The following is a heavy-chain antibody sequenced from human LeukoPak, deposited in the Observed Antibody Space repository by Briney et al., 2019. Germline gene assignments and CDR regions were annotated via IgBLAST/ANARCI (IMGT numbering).Heavy chain of an antibody. Sequence: PGGSLRLSCAASGFTFSSYWMHWVRQAPGKGLVWVSRINSDGSSTSYADSVKGRFTISRDNAKNTLYLQMNSLRAEDTAVHYCARGNYDILTGYGTAGMDVWGKGTTVTVSS. CDR3: ARGNYDILTGYGTAGMDV. CDR1: GFTFSSYW. CDR2: INSDGSST. V-gene: IGHV3-74*01. D-gene: IGHD3-9*01. J-gene: IGHJ6*04.